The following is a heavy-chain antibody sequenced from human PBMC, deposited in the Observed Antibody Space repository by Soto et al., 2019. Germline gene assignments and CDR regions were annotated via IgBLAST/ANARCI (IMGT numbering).Heavy chain of an antibody. Sequence: QVQLVESGGGVVQPGRSLRLSCAASGFTFSSYGMHWVRQAPGKGLEWVAVIWYDGSNKYYADSVKGRFTISRDNSKNTLYLQMNSLMSEDTAVYYCAREYDDSSGYYYFGFGYWGQGTLVTVSS. J-gene: IGHJ4*02. V-gene: IGHV3-33*01. CDR1: GFTFSSYG. CDR2: IWYDGSNK. D-gene: IGHD3-22*01. CDR3: AREYDDSSGYYYFGFGY.